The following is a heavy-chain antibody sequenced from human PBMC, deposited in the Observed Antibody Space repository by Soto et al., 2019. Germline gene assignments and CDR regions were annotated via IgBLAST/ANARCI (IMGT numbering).Heavy chain of an antibody. V-gene: IGHV3-30-3*01. Sequence: QVQLVESGGGVVQPGRSLRLSCAASGFTFSSYAMHWVRQAPGKGLEWVAVISYDGSNKYYADSVKGRFTISRDNSKNTLDVQMNSLRAEDTAVYYCARPLWRDDYNWGYFDLWGRGTLVTVSS. CDR1: GFTFSSYA. D-gene: IGHD4-4*01. J-gene: IGHJ2*01. CDR3: ARPLWRDDYNWGYFDL. CDR2: ISYDGSNK.